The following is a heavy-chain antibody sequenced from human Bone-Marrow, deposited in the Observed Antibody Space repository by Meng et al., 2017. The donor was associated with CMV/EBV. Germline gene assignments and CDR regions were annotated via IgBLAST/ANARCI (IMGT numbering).Heavy chain of an antibody. V-gene: IGHV1-2*02. D-gene: IGHD6-19*01. CDR2: INPNSGGT. CDR1: GYTFTSYG. J-gene: IGHJ3*02. Sequence: ASVKVYCKASGYTFTSYGISWVRQAPGQGLEWMGWINPNSGGTNYAQKFQGRVTMTRDTSISTAYMELSRLRSDDTAVYYCAGWGEVAGPPLDAFDIWGQGTMVTV. CDR3: AGWGEVAGPPLDAFDI.